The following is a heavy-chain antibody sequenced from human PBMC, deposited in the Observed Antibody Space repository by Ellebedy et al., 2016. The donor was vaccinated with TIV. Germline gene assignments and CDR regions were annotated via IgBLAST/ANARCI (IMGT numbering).Heavy chain of an antibody. Sequence: SETLSLTXAVYGGSFSGYYWSWIRQPPGKGLEWIGEINHSGSTNYNPSLKSRVTISVDTSKNQFSLKLSSVTAADTAVYYCARGRVAVFVGDGNWFDPWGQGTLVTVSS. J-gene: IGHJ5*02. CDR1: GGSFSGYY. CDR3: ARGRVAVFVGDGNWFDP. D-gene: IGHD6-19*01. V-gene: IGHV4-34*01. CDR2: INHSGST.